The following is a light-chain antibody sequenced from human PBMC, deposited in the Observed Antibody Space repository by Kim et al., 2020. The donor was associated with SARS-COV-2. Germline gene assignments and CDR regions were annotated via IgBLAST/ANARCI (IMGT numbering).Light chain of an antibody. CDR3: LQDYNYPLT. CDR2: AES. V-gene: IGKV1-6*01. Sequence: ASVGDRVTITCRASQGIRNDLGWYQQKPGKAPKLLIYAESSLQSGVPSRFSGSGSGTDFTLTISSLQPEDFATYYCLQDYNYPLTFGQGTKVDIK. J-gene: IGKJ1*01. CDR1: QGIRND.